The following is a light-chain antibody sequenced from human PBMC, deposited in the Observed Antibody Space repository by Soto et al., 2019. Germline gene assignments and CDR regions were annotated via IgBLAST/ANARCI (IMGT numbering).Light chain of an antibody. CDR1: DVGAYDY. J-gene: IGLJ2*01. CDR3: CSFAGTNTFVV. Sequence: QSVLTQPRSVSGSPGQSVTISCTGSDVGAYDYVSWYQHLPGKAPKLLIYDVTERPSGVPDRFSGSKSGNTASLTILGLQAEDEADYYCCSFAGTNTFVVFGGGTQLTVL. V-gene: IGLV2-11*01. CDR2: DVT.